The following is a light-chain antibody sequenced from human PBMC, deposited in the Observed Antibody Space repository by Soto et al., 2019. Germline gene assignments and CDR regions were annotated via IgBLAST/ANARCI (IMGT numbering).Light chain of an antibody. CDR3: QQYKDYSGFT. CDR2: KAS. CDR1: QSISDW. V-gene: IGKV1-5*03. Sequence: DIQMTQSPSTLSASVGDRVTITCRASQSISDWLAWYQQKPGKAPKLLIYKASSLESGVPSRFSGSESGTEFTLTINSLQPDDFATYYCQQYKDYSGFTFGPGTKVDFK. J-gene: IGKJ3*01.